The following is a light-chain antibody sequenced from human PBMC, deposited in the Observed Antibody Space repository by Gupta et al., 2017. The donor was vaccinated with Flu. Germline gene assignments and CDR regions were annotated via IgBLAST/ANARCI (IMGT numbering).Light chain of an antibody. Sequence: ERSTLSCRASRHVSTNFVAWYQQKPGQAPRLLMSEANYRATGTPDRFSGSGSGTEFTLTISSLEPGDVAVYYCQQFGSIPFTFGPGTKVDIK. CDR1: RHVSTNF. CDR3: QQFGSIPFT. V-gene: IGKV3-20*01. J-gene: IGKJ3*01. CDR2: EAN.